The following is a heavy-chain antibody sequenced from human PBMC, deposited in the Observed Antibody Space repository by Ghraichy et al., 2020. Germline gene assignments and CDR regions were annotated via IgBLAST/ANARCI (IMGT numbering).Heavy chain of an antibody. CDR1: GYTFTGYY. CDR2: INPNSGGT. CDR3: ARDREGGYSGYGD. V-gene: IGHV1-2*02. D-gene: IGHD5-12*01. Sequence: ASVKVSCKASGYTFTGYYMHWVRQAPGQGLEWMGWINPNSGGTNYAQKFQGRVTMTRDTSISTAYMELSRLRSDDTAVYYCARDREGGYSGYGDWGQGTLVTVSS. J-gene: IGHJ4*02.